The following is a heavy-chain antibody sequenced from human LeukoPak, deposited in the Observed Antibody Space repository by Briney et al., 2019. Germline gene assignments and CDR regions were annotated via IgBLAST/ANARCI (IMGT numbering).Heavy chain of an antibody. CDR2: ISSSSSYI. J-gene: IGHJ4*02. CDR1: GFTFSSYS. CDR3: ARDHYYVPDY. Sequence: GGSLRLSCAASGFTFSSYSMNWVRQAPGKGLEWVSSISSSSSYIYYADSVKGRFTISRDNSKNTLDLQMNNLRAEDTAVYYCARDHYYVPDYWGQGTLVTVSS. V-gene: IGHV3-21*01. D-gene: IGHD3-10*02.